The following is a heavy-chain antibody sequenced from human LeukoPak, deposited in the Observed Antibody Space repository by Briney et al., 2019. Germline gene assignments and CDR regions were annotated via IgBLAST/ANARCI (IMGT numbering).Heavy chain of an antibody. CDR3: TKEYAGSHYYYYYMDV. CDR2: IKQDGSEK. D-gene: IGHD2-8*01. J-gene: IGHJ6*03. Sequence: GGSLRLSCAASGFTFSIYWLSWVRQAPGKGLEWVANIKQDGSEKYYVDSAKGRFTVSRDDAKNSLYLQMNSLRAEDTAIYYCTKEYAGSHYYYYYMDVWGKGTTVTVSS. V-gene: IGHV3-7*01. CDR1: GFTFSIYW.